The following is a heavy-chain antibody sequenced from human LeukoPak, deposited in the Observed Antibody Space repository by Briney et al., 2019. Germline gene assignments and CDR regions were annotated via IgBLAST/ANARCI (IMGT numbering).Heavy chain of an antibody. CDR2: INSDGSST. J-gene: IGHJ4*02. CDR3: ARGVYYYDREYFDY. CDR1: GFTFSSYW. Sequence: PGGSLRLSCAASGFTFSSYWMHWVRQAPGKGLVWVSRINSDGSSTSYADSVKGRFTISRDNSKNTLYLQMNSLRAEDTAVYYCARGVYYYDREYFDYWGRGTLVTVSS. D-gene: IGHD3-22*01. V-gene: IGHV3-74*01.